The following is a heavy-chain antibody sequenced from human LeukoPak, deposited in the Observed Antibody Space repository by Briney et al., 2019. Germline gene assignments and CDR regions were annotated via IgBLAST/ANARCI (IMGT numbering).Heavy chain of an antibody. Sequence: GRSLGLSCAASGFTFDDYAMHWVRQAPGRGLEWVSGISWNSGSIGYADSVKGRFTISRDKAKNSLYLQMNSLRAEDTALYYCAKDRGYSGYEEPFDYWGQGTLVTVSS. D-gene: IGHD5-12*01. CDR1: GFTFDDYA. J-gene: IGHJ4*02. V-gene: IGHV3-9*01. CDR2: ISWNSGSI. CDR3: AKDRGYSGYEEPFDY.